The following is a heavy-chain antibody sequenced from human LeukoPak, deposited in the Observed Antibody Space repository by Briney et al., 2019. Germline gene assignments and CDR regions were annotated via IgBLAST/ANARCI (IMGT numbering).Heavy chain of an antibody. J-gene: IGHJ6*03. V-gene: IGHV4-4*02. Sequence: SETLSLTCAVSGGSISSSNRWSWVRQPPGKGLEWIGEIYHSGSTNYNPSLKSRVTISVDTSKNQFSLKLSSVTAADTAVYYCARLPMVRGGYYMDVWGKGTTVTISS. CDR1: GGSISSSNR. D-gene: IGHD3-10*01. CDR2: IYHSGST. CDR3: ARLPMVRGGYYMDV.